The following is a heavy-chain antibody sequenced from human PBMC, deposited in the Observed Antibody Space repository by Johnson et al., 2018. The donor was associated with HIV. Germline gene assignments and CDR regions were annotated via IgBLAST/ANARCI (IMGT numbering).Heavy chain of an antibody. D-gene: IGHD6-19*01. Sequence: VQLVESGGGLVQPGRSLRLTCVGSGFTFHEYAMHWVRQIPGKGLEWVSVLYSGASTYYADSVKGRFSISRDNSKHTLYLQMNSLRTEDKAVYYCTRGRSSGWYGTAFDIWGQGTMVTVSS. CDR3: TRGRSSGWYGTAFDI. V-gene: IGHV3-66*01. J-gene: IGHJ3*02. CDR1: GFTFHEYA. CDR2: LYSGAST.